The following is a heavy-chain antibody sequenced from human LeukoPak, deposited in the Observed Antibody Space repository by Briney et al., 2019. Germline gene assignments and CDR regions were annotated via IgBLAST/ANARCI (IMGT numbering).Heavy chain of an antibody. Sequence: GGSLRLSCVASGFTFSSYGMSWGRQAPGKGLEWVSGIRDSGGSTYYADSVKGRFTISRDNSKNTLYLQMNSLRAEDTAVYYCAKGIATTGPYYYVMDVWGQGTTVTVSS. D-gene: IGHD6-13*01. V-gene: IGHV3-23*01. CDR3: AKGIATTGPYYYVMDV. J-gene: IGHJ6*02. CDR2: IRDSGGST. CDR1: GFTFSSYG.